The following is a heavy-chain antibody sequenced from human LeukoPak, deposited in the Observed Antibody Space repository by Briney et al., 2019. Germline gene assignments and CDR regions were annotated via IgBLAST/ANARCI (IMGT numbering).Heavy chain of an antibody. D-gene: IGHD3-10*01. J-gene: IGHJ4*02. CDR1: GGTFSSYA. CDR3: ASSYGSWSYYHLENNY. CDR2: IIPIFGTA. Sequence: SVKVSCKASGGTFSSYAISWVRQAPGQGLEWVGGIIPIFGTANYAQKFQGRVTITADKSTSTAYMELSSLRSEDTAVYYCASSYGSWSYYHLENNYWGQGTLVTVSS. V-gene: IGHV1-69*06.